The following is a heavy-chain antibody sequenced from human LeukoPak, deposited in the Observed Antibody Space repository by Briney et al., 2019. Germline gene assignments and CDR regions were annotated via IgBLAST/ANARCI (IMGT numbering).Heavy chain of an antibody. CDR1: GGSISSGSYY. CDR3: ARALYDYVWGSQVYFDY. D-gene: IGHD3-16*01. J-gene: IGHJ4*02. Sequence: SETLSLTCTVSGGSISSGSYYWSWSRQPAGKGLEWIGRIYTSWSANYNPSLKSRVTISVDTSKNQFSLKLSSVTAADTAVYYCARALYDYVWGSQVYFDYWGQGTLVTFSS. CDR2: IYTSWSA. V-gene: IGHV4-61*02.